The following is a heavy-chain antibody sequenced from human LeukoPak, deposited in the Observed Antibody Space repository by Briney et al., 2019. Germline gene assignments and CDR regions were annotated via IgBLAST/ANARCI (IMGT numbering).Heavy chain of an antibody. J-gene: IGHJ4*02. D-gene: IGHD3-22*01. CDR2: INHSGST. CDR3: ARRAWLSLPVDY. CDR1: GGSIRSTSYN. Sequence: PSETLSLTCTVSGGSIRSTSYNWGWIRQPPGKGLEWIGEINHSGSTNYNPSLKSRVTISVDTSKNQFSLKLSSVTAADTAVYYCARRAWLSLPVDYWGQGTLVTVSS. V-gene: IGHV4-39*07.